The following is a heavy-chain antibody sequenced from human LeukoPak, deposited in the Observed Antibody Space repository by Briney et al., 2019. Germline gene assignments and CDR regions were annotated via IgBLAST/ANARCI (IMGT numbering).Heavy chain of an antibody. Sequence: PGGSLRLSCAASGFTFSSYSMNWVRQAPGKGLEWVSYISSSSSTIYYADSVKGRFTISRDNAKNSLYLQMNSLRAEDTAVYYCAKRGPSGSSPFDYWGQGTLVTVSS. V-gene: IGHV3-48*04. J-gene: IGHJ4*02. CDR3: AKRGPSGSSPFDY. CDR2: ISSSSSTI. D-gene: IGHD1-26*01. CDR1: GFTFSSYS.